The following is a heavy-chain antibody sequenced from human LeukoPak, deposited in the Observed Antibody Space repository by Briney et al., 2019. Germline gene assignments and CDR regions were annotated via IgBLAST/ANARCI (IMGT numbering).Heavy chain of an antibody. V-gene: IGHV5-51*01. Sequence: GESLKISCKGSGYSFTSYWIGWVRQMPGKGLEWMGIIFPGDSDTKYSPSFQGQVTFSAGKSISTAYLQWSSLKASDTAVYYCARLLSGSASDYWGQGTLVTVSS. CDR1: GYSFTSYW. J-gene: IGHJ4*02. D-gene: IGHD2-15*01. CDR3: ARLLSGSASDY. CDR2: IFPGDSDT.